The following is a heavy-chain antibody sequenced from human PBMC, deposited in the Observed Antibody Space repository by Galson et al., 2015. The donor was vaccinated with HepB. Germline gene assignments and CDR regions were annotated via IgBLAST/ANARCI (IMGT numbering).Heavy chain of an antibody. CDR1: GFTFSSYS. CDR3: ARDHAVVVAATQFDYFDY. CDR2: ISSSSSTI. D-gene: IGHD2-15*01. V-gene: IGHV3-48*01. J-gene: IGHJ4*02. Sequence: SLRLSCAASGFTFSSYSMNWVRQAPGKGLEWVSYISSSSSTIYYADSVKGRFTISRDNAKNSLYLQMNSLRAEDTAVYYCARDHAVVVAATQFDYFDYWGQGTLVTVSS.